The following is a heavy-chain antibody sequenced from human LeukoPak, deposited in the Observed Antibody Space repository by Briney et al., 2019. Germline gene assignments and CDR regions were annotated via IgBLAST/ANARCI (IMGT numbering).Heavy chain of an antibody. Sequence: SVKVSCKASGYTFTSYGISWVRQAPGQGLEWMGRIIPILGIANYAQKFQGRVTITADKSTSTAYMELSSLRSEDTAVYYCAAPGVPMTTVVTNGMDVWGQGTTVTVSS. CDR3: AAPGVPMTTVVTNGMDV. CDR1: GYTFTSYG. CDR2: IIPILGIA. V-gene: IGHV1-69*04. D-gene: IGHD4-23*01. J-gene: IGHJ6*02.